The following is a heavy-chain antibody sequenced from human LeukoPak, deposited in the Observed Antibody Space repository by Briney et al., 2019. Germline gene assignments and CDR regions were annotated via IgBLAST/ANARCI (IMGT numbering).Heavy chain of an antibody. CDR3: ARDLGAAAGRDYYVDY. V-gene: IGHV1-2*02. Sequence: VASVKVSCKASGYTFTGYYMHWVRQAPGQGLEWMGWINPNSGGTNYAQKFQGRVTMTRDTSISTAYMELSRLRSDDTAVYYCARDLGAAAGRDYYVDYWGQGTLATVSS. CDR2: INPNSGGT. D-gene: IGHD6-13*01. CDR1: GYTFTGYY. J-gene: IGHJ4*02.